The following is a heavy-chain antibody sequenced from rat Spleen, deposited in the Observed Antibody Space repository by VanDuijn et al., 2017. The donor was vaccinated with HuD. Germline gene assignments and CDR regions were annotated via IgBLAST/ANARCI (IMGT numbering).Heavy chain of an antibody. V-gene: IGHV2-63*01. CDR2: MRYNGDT. D-gene: IGHD1-9*01. Sequence: QVQLKESGPGLVQPSQTLSLTCTVSGFSLTRSSVQWVRQPPGKGLEWMGRMRYNGDTSFNSGLRSRLSISRDTSENQVFLKMDSLQADDTGTYFCTRERTTGILDYWGQGVMVTVSS. CDR1: GFSLTRSS. J-gene: IGHJ2*01. CDR3: TRERTTGILDY.